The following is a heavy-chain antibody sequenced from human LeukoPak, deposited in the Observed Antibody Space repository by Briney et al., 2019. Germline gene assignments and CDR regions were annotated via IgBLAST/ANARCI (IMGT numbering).Heavy chain of an antibody. J-gene: IGHJ6*02. Sequence: SGGSLRLSCAASGFTFSSYAMSWVRQAPGKGLEWVSAISGSGGSTYYADSVKGRFTISRDNSKNTLYLQMNSLRAEDTAVYYCAKGGVGATTDYYYYGMDVWGQGTTVTVSS. CDR2: ISGSGGST. D-gene: IGHD1-26*01. CDR3: AKGGVGATTDYYYYGMDV. CDR1: GFTFSSYA. V-gene: IGHV3-23*01.